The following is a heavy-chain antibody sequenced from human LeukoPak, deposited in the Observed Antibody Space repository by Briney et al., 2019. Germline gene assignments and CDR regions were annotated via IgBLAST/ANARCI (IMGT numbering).Heavy chain of an antibody. CDR2: ISAYNGNT. V-gene: IGHV1-18*01. Sequence: GASVKVSCKASGYTFTSCGICWVRQAPGQGLEWMGWISAYNGNTNYAQKLQGRVTMTTDTSTSTAYTELRSLRSDDTAVYYCARGPGRMVRGVIYCNYDYWGQGTLVTVSS. J-gene: IGHJ4*02. CDR3: ARGPGRMVRGVIYCNYDY. D-gene: IGHD3-10*01. CDR1: GYTFTSCG.